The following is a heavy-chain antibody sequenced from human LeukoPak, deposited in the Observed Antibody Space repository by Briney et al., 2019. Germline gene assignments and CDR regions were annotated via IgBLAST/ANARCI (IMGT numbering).Heavy chain of an antibody. CDR2: IHYNGNT. D-gene: IGHD7-27*01. J-gene: IGHJ4*02. V-gene: IGHV4-59*01. CDR3: ARGSTGAWDF. Sequence: SETLSLTCTVSGGSISDSYWSWIRQSPGRGLEWIAYIHYNGNTNHNPFLKSRVTMSVDTSRSQFSLKLSSVTAADTAMYYCARGSTGAWDFWGQGTLVTVSS. CDR1: GGSISDSY.